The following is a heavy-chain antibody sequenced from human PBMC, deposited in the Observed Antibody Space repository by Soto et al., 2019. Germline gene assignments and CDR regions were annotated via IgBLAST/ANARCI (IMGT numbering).Heavy chain of an antibody. Sequence: QVQLVQSGAEVKKPGSSVTVSCKASGGTFGSFTISWVGQAPGQGLEWMGGIIPIFGTANYAQKFQGRVTITADESTSTAYMELSSLRSEDTAVYYCARGNHRWLQLWYFDLWGRGTLVTVSS. CDR1: GGTFGSFT. CDR2: IIPIFGTA. D-gene: IGHD5-12*01. CDR3: ARGNHRWLQLWYFDL. J-gene: IGHJ2*01. V-gene: IGHV1-69*12.